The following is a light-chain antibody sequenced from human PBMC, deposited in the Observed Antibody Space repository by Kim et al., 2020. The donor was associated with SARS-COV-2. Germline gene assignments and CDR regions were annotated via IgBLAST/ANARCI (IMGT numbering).Light chain of an antibody. V-gene: IGLV1-40*01. CDR3: QSYDTSLSGFYV. J-gene: IGLJ1*01. Sequence: VTISCTGSSSNIGAGYNVHWYQQLPGTAPKLLIYNDNNRPSGVPDRFSGSKSGSSASLAITGLQAEDEADYYCQSYDTSLSGFYVFGTGTKVTVL. CDR1: SSNIGAGYN. CDR2: NDN.